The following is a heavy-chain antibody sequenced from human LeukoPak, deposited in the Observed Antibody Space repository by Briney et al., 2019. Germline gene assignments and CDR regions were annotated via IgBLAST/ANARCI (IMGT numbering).Heavy chain of an antibody. J-gene: IGHJ4*02. D-gene: IGHD4-17*01. CDR1: GFTFSSYS. V-gene: IGHV3-21*01. CDR2: ISSSSSYI. Sequence: PGGSLRLSCAASGFTFSSYSMNWVCQAPGKWLEWVSSISSSSSYIYYADSVKGRFTISRDNAKNSLYLQMNSLRAEDTAVYYCARDASFDYGDYGLVDYWGQGTLVTVSS. CDR3: ARDASFDYGDYGLVDY.